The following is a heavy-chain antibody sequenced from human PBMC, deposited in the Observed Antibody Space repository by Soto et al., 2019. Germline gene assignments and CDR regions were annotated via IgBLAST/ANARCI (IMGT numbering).Heavy chain of an antibody. J-gene: IGHJ4*02. V-gene: IGHV3-23*01. CDR1: GFTFSSYA. CDR3: AKDSMIVVGGGPHY. CDR2: ISGSGGST. Sequence: GGSLRLSCAASGFTFSSYAMSWVRQAPGKGLEWVSAISGSGGSTYYADSVKGRFTISRDNSKNTLYLQMNSLRAEDTAVYYCAKDSMIVVGGGPHYWGQGTLVTVSS. D-gene: IGHD3-22*01.